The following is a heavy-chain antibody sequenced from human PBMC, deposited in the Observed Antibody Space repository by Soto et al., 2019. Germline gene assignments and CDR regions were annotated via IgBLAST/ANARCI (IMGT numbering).Heavy chain of an antibody. CDR1: GFTFSSYS. J-gene: IGHJ6*02. D-gene: IGHD6-25*01. V-gene: IGHV3-21*01. CDR3: ARDREAASLSYYGMDV. Sequence: GGSLRLSCAASGFTFSSYSMNWVRQAPGKGLEWVSSISSSSSYIYYADSVKGRFTISRDNAKNSLYLQMNSLRAEDTAVYYCARDREAASLSYYGMDVWGQGTTVTVSS. CDR2: ISSSSSYI.